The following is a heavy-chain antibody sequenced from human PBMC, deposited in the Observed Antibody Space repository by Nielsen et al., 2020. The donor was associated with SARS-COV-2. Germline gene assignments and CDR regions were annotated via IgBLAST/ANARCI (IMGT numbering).Heavy chain of an antibody. CDR2: INPSGGST. Sequence: ASVKVSCKASGYTFTSYYMHWVRQAPGQGLEWMGIINPSGGSTSYAQKFQGRVTITRDTSASTAYMELSSLRSEDTAVYYCARDQRRYTNYPDYYGMDVWGQGTTVTVSS. CDR3: ARDQRRYTNYPDYYGMDV. V-gene: IGHV1-46*01. J-gene: IGHJ6*02. D-gene: IGHD4-11*01. CDR1: GYTFTSYY.